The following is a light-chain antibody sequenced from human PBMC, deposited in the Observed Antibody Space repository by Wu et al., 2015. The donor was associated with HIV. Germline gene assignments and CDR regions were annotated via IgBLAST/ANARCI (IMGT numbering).Light chain of an antibody. Sequence: DIQMTQSPSSLSASVGDRVTITCRASQSISNYLNWYQQKPGEAPNLLIYATSSLQSGVPSRFSGSGSGTDFTLTISSLQLEDFATYYCQQSYISPYTFGQGTKLEI. V-gene: IGKV1-39*01. CDR2: ATS. CDR1: QSISNY. CDR3: QQSYISPYT. J-gene: IGKJ2*01.